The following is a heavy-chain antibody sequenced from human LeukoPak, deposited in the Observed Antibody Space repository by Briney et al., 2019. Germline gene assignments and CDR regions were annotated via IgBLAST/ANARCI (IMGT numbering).Heavy chain of an antibody. Sequence: GGSLRLSCAASGFTFSSYAMSWVRQAPGKGLEWVSAISGSGGSTYYADSVKGRFTISRDNSKNTLYLQMNSLRTEDTAVYYCAKKTPACSSTSCYWFDNAFDIWGQGTMVTVSS. D-gene: IGHD2-2*01. CDR1: GFTFSSYA. CDR2: ISGSGGST. V-gene: IGHV3-23*01. J-gene: IGHJ3*02. CDR3: AKKTPACSSTSCYWFDNAFDI.